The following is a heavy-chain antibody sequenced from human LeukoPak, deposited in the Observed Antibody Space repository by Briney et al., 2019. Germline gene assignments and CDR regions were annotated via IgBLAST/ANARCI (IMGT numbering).Heavy chain of an antibody. D-gene: IGHD6-19*01. Sequence: GGSLRLSCAASGFTFSSYAVSWVRQAPGKGLEWVSAISGSGDSTYYGDSVKGRFTISRDNSKNTLYLQMNSLRAEDTAVYYCAKEPASSGWFDPWGQGTLVAVSS. V-gene: IGHV3-23*01. CDR2: ISGSGDST. CDR1: GFTFSSYA. CDR3: AKEPASSGWFDP. J-gene: IGHJ5*02.